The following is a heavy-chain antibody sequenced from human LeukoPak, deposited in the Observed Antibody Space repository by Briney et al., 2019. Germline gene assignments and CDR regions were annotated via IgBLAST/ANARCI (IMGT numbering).Heavy chain of an antibody. J-gene: IGHJ4*02. Sequence: PSETLSLTCTVSGRSISSYYWSWIRQPAGKGLECIGRIYSTGSTNSNPSLKSRVTISVDTSKNHFSLRLSSVTAADTAVYYCARQIASAGTAGFDFWGQGALVTVSS. CDR1: GRSISSYY. V-gene: IGHV4-4*07. CDR2: IYSTGST. D-gene: IGHD6-13*01. CDR3: ARQIASAGTAGFDF.